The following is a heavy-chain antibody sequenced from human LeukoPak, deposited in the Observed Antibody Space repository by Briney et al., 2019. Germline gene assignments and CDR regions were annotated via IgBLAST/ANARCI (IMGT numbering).Heavy chain of an antibody. D-gene: IGHD3-22*01. CDR1: GGSISSSSYY. V-gene: IGHV4-39*01. J-gene: IGHJ5*02. CDR2: IYYSGST. CDR3: ARSPYYYDSSGYYYVLYWFDP. Sequence: SETLSLTCTVSGGSISSSSYYWGWIRQPPGKGLEWIGSIYYSGSTYYNPSLKSRVTISVDTSKNQFSLKLSSVTAADTAVYYCARSPYYYDSSGYYYVLYWFDPWGQGTLVTVSS.